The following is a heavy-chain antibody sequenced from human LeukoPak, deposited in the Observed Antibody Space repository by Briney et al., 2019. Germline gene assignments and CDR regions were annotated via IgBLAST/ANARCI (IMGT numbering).Heavy chain of an antibody. V-gene: IGHV1-2*02. D-gene: IGHD3-10*01. CDR2: INPNSGGT. CDR1: GYTFTGYY. J-gene: IGHJ6*04. Sequence: ASVKVSCNASGYTFTGYYMHWVRQAPGQGLEWMGWINPNSGGTKYAQKFQGRLTMTRDTSITTAYMDLTRLTSDDTAIYYCATDLTSLITTLRRDPTGMDVWGDGTTVTVSS. CDR3: ATDLTSLITTLRRDPTGMDV.